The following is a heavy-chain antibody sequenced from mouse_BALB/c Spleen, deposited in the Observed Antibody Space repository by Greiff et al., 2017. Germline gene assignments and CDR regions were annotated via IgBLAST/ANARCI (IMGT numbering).Heavy chain of an antibody. CDR1: GYSFTSYY. CDR2: IDPFNGGT. J-gene: IGHJ2*01. V-gene: IGHV1S135*01. CDR3: ARRGTRGNYFDY. Sequence: EVQLQQSGPELMKPGASVKISCKASGYSFTSYYMHWVKQSHGKSLEWIGYIDPFNGGTSYNQKFKGKATLTVDKSSSTAYMHLSSLTSEDSAVYYCARRGTRGNYFDYWGQGTTLTVSS. D-gene: IGHD3-3*01.